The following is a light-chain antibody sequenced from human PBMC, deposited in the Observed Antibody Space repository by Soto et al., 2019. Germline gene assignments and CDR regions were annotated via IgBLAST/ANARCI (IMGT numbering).Light chain of an antibody. CDR1: SSDVGGYNA. CDR2: DVT. CDR3: CSYAGSYIYV. J-gene: IGLJ1*01. Sequence: QSVLTQPASVSGSPGQSITISCTGTSSDVGGYNAVSWYQQRPGKAPKLMIYDVTQRPSGVPDRFSGSKSGNTASLTISGLQAEDEADYYCCSYAGSYIYVFATGTKVTVL. V-gene: IGLV2-11*01.